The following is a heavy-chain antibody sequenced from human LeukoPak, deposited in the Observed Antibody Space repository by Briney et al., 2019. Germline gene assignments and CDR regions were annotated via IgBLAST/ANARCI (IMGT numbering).Heavy chain of an antibody. V-gene: IGHV3-30*04. D-gene: IGHD3-10*01. CDR1: GFTFSSYA. Sequence: GGSLRLSCAASGFTFSSYAMHWVRQAPGKGLERVSVISYDGSNKYYADSVKGRFTISRDNSKNTLYLQMNSLRAEDTAVYYCARDRIAGFGELSRLDYWGQGTLVTVSS. J-gene: IGHJ4*02. CDR3: ARDRIAGFGELSRLDY. CDR2: ISYDGSNK.